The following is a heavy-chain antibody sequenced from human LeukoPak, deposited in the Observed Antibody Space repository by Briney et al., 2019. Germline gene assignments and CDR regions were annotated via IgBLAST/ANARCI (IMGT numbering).Heavy chain of an antibody. CDR3: ARSAYYDSSGYYYGGGEYDY. Sequence: ASVKVSCKASGYTFTSYYMHWVRQAPGQGLEWMGIINPSGGSTSYAQKFQGRVTMTRDTSTSTVYMELSSLRSEDTAVYYCARSAYYDSSGYYYGGGEYDYWGQGTLVTVSS. D-gene: IGHD3-22*01. J-gene: IGHJ4*02. CDR2: INPSGGST. V-gene: IGHV1-46*01. CDR1: GYTFTSYY.